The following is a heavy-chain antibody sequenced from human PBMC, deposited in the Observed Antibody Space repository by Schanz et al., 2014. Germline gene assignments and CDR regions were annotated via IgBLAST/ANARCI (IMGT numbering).Heavy chain of an antibody. J-gene: IGHJ4*02. CDR1: GFTLSSYA. CDR2: IKQDGSEK. V-gene: IGHV3-7*01. Sequence: VQLVESGGGVVQPGRSLRLSCAAYGFTLSSYAMHWVRQAPGKGLEWVANIKQDGSEKYYVDAVKGRFTISRDNAKNSMYLHMKSLRGEDTAVYYCARDNYYGSGSCAYWGQGTQVTVSS. CDR3: ARDNYYGSGSCAY. D-gene: IGHD3-10*01.